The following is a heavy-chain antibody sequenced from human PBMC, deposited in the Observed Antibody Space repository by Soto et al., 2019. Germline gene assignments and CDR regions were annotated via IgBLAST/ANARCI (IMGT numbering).Heavy chain of an antibody. Sequence: EVQLLESGGGLVQPGGSLRLSCAASGFTLSSYAMRWVRQAPGKGLEWVSAISGSGGSTYYADSVKGRFTISRDNSKNTLYLQMNSLRAEDTAVYYCAKDPGYSGYDPPGYWGQGTLVTVSS. CDR3: AKDPGYSGYDPPGY. CDR1: GFTLSSYA. CDR2: ISGSGGST. V-gene: IGHV3-23*01. D-gene: IGHD5-12*01. J-gene: IGHJ4*02.